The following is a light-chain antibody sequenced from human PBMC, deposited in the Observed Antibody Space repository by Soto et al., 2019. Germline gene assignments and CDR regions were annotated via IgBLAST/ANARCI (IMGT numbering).Light chain of an antibody. J-gene: IGKJ1*01. Sequence: EIVLTQSPGTLSLSPGQRATLSCSASQSIGSDSLAWYQQKPGQAPRLLIYDTSTRATGIPDRFGGSGSGTDFTLTISRLEPEDFAVYSCQQSGSSLWTFGQGTKVEIK. CDR3: QQSGSSLWT. CDR2: DTS. CDR1: QSIGSDS. V-gene: IGKV3-20*01.